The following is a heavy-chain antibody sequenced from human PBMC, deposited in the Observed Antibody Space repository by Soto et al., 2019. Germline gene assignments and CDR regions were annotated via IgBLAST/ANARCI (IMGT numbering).Heavy chain of an antibody. CDR2: TYYRSKWFD. CDR3: PRTNDYYDTVAPFDI. Sequence: SQTLSLTCAISGDSVSSKSAAWNWLRQSPSRGLEWLGRTYYRSKWFDDYAVSVKRRITINPDTSKNNFSLQLSSVNLEDSAVYYCPRTNDYYDTVAPFDIWGQGTMVT. V-gene: IGHV6-1*01. J-gene: IGHJ3*02. D-gene: IGHD3-22*01. CDR1: GDSVSSKSAA.